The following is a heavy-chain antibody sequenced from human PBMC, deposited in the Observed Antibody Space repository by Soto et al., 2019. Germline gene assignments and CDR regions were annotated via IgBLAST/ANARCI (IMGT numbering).Heavy chain of an antibody. CDR3: ARSYCSGSRAFDY. Sequence: QVHLVQSGAEVKKPGSSVKVSCKASGDTFDSYTINWVRQAPGQRLEWMGRIIPMIGMSNYALKFQGRVTSTADKSTTTVYMHRSRLRSDETAVYYCARSYCSGSRAFDYWGQGTLVTVSS. D-gene: IGHD3-10*01. CDR1: GDTFDSYT. CDR2: IIPMIGMS. J-gene: IGHJ4*02. V-gene: IGHV1-69*02.